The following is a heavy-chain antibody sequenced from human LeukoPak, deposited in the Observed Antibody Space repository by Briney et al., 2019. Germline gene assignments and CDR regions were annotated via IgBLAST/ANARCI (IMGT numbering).Heavy chain of an antibody. CDR3: ARDQYCRSPGCQGSGYFDY. CDR1: GFXFSDYY. V-gene: IGHV3-11*05. D-gene: IGHD2-2*01. J-gene: IGHJ4*02. Sequence: GGSLRLSCAASGFXFSDYYISWIRQAPGKGLEWVSYISSSSSSTNYADAVKGRCTISRDNAKHSLYLQMNSLRAEDTAVYYCARDQYCRSPGCQGSGYFDYWGQGTLVTVSS. CDR2: ISSSSSST.